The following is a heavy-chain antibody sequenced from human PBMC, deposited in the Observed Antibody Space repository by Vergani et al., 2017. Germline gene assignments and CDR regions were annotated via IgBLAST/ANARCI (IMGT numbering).Heavy chain of an antibody. D-gene: IGHD4-11*01. CDR2: IDHTGRP. Sequence: QVQLQQSGGGLLKPSETLSLTCVVNGVSFTSYHWTWIRQSPGEGLEWVGDIDHTGRPDYNPSLKSRLPMSVDKSRNQFHLPLNSVTATDTAIYFCARVNTETNGHLYYYYYMDVWGQGTAVTVS. CDR1: GVSFTSYH. J-gene: IGHJ6*03. CDR3: ARVNTETNGHLYYYYYMDV. V-gene: IGHV4-34*01.